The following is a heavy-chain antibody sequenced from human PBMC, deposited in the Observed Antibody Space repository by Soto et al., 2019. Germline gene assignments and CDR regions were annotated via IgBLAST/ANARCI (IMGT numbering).Heavy chain of an antibody. Sequence: PSETLSLTCTVSGGSISSSSYYWGWIRQPPGKGLEWIGSIYYSGSTYYNPSLKSRVTISVDTSKNQFSLKLSSVTAADTAVYYCARLSPDGRHEYRPLDYWGQGTLVTVSS. CDR1: GGSISSSSYY. CDR2: IYYSGST. V-gene: IGHV4-39*01. J-gene: IGHJ4*02. D-gene: IGHD1-1*01. CDR3: ARLSPDGRHEYRPLDY.